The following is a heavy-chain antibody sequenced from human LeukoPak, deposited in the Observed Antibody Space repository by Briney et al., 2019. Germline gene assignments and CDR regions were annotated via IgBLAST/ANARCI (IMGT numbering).Heavy chain of an antibody. CDR3: AKDVGYCSSTSCYAPFDY. CDR1: GLTFSSYG. J-gene: IGHJ4*02. Sequence: PGGSLRLSCAASGLTFSSYGMSWVRQAPGKGLEWVSAIRGSGGSTYYADSVKGRFTISRDNSKNTLYLQMNSLRAEDTAVYYCAKDVGYCSSTSCYAPFDYWGQGTLVTVSS. V-gene: IGHV3-23*01. D-gene: IGHD2-2*01. CDR2: IRGSGGST.